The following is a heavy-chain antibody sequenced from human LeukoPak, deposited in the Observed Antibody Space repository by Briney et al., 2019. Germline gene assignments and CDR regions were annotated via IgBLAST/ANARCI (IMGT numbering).Heavy chain of an antibody. CDR2: INPSGGST. CDR1: GYTFTSYY. D-gene: IGHD3-16*01. J-gene: IGHJ4*02. CDR3: ARVLGSVSYLDY. Sequence: ASVKLPCKASGYTFTSYYMHWVRQAPGQGLEWMGIINPSGGSTSYAQKFQGRVTMTRDTSTSTVYMELSSLRSEDTAVYYCARVLGSVSYLDYWGQATLSTLSS. V-gene: IGHV1-46*01.